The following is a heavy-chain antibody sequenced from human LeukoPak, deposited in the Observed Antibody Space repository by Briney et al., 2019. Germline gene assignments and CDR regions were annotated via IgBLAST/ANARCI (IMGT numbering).Heavy chain of an antibody. Sequence: PGGSLRLSCAASGFTFSSYSMNWVRQAPGQGLEWVSYISSSSSTIYYADSVKGRFTISKDNAKNSLYLQMNSLRAEDTAVYYCARGRVITMVRGVLVYWGQGTLVTVSS. D-gene: IGHD3-10*01. V-gene: IGHV3-48*01. CDR1: GFTFSSYS. CDR2: ISSSSSTI. CDR3: ARGRVITMVRGVLVY. J-gene: IGHJ4*02.